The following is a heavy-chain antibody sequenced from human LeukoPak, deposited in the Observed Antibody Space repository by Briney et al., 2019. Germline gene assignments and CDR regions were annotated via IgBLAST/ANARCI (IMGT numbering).Heavy chain of an antibody. CDR3: ARESSSGSVFFDY. J-gene: IGHJ4*02. Sequence: AASVKVSCKASGGTFSSYAISWVRPAPGQGLEWMGGIIPIFGTANYAQKFQGRVTITADESTSTAYMELSSLRSEDTAVYYCARESSSGSVFFDYWGQGTLVTVSS. D-gene: IGHD3-22*01. V-gene: IGHV1-69*13. CDR2: IIPIFGTA. CDR1: GGTFSSYA.